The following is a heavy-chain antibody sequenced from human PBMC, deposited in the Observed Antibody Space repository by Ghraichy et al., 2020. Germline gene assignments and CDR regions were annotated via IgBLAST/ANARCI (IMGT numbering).Heavy chain of an antibody. J-gene: IGHJ4*02. Sequence: SVKVSCKASGYNYTTYGISWVRQAPGQGLEWMGWISTYSGLTNYAQKVQGRVTMTTDTSTSTAYMELRSLRSDDTAVYFCARDTSDYGDPNDYWGQGTLVTVSS. V-gene: IGHV1-18*01. D-gene: IGHD4-17*01. CDR1: GYNYTTYG. CDR3: ARDTSDYGDPNDY. CDR2: ISTYSGLT.